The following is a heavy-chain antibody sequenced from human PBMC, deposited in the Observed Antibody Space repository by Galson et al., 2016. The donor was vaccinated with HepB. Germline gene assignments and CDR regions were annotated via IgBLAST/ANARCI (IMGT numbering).Heavy chain of an antibody. J-gene: IGHJ6*04. Sequence: SLRLSCAASGFTFSSYSMNWVRQAPGKGLEWVSSISSSSTYIYYADSVKGRFTISRDNAKNSLYLQMNSLRAEDTAVYYCARDPPLHYGSGRNYYYNGMDVWGQRNPGHRLL. CDR1: GFTFSSYS. D-gene: IGHD3-10*01. CDR2: ISSSSTYI. CDR3: ARDPPLHYGSGRNYYYNGMDV. V-gene: IGHV3-21*01.